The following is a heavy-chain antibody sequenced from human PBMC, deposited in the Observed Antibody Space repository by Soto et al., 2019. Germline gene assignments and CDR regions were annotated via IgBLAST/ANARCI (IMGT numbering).Heavy chain of an antibody. Sequence: QVQLVESGGGVVQPGTSLRLSCAASGLTFSSYGMHWVRQAPGKGLEWEAVIWYDGSNKYYADSVKGRFTISRDNSKNTLYLQMNGLISRDTVVYYCARDTSLEGDYYYYYMDVWGKGTTVTVPS. J-gene: IGHJ6*03. V-gene: IGHV3-33*01. CDR3: ARDTSLEGDYYYYYMDV. CDR2: IWYDGSNK. CDR1: GLTFSSYG.